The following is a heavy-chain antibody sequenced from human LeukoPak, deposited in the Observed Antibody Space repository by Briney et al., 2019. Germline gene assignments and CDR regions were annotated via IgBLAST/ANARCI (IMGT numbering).Heavy chain of an antibody. Sequence: GGSLRLSCAASGFTFSSYWMHWVRQAPGKGLVWVSRINSDGSSTSYADSVKGRFTISRDNAKNTLYLQMNSLRAEDTAVYYCARSYTLGPFDPWGQGTLVTVSS. J-gene: IGHJ5*02. V-gene: IGHV3-74*01. D-gene: IGHD3-16*01. CDR1: GFTFSSYW. CDR2: INSDGSST. CDR3: ARSYTLGPFDP.